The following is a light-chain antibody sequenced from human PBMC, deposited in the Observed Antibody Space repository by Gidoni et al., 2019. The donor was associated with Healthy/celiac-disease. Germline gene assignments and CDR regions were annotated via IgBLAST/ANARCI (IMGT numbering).Light chain of an antibody. V-gene: IGKV1-39*01. CDR1: QSISSY. CDR3: QQSYSTPLGLT. Sequence: DIQMTQSPSSLSASVGDRVTITCRASQSISSYLNWYQQKPGKDPKLLIYAASSLQSGVPSRFSGSGSGTEFTLTISSLQPADFATYYCQQSYSTPLGLTFGGGTKVEIK. J-gene: IGKJ4*01. CDR2: AAS.